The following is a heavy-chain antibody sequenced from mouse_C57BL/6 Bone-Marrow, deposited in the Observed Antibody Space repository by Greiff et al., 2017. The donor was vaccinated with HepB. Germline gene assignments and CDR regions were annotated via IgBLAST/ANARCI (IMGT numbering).Heavy chain of an antibody. Sequence: EVKLQESGPGLVKPSQSLSLTCSVTGYSITSGYYWNWIRQFPGNKLEWMGYISYDGSNNYNPSLKNRISITRDTSKNQFFLKLNSVTTEDTATYYCARKNYDYAYWGQGTTLTVSS. J-gene: IGHJ2*01. CDR3: ARKNYDYAY. CDR1: GYSITSGYY. D-gene: IGHD2-4*01. CDR2: ISYDGSN. V-gene: IGHV3-6*01.